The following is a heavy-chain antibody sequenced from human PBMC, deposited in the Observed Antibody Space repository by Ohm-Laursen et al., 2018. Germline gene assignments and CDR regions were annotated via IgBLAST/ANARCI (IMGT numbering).Heavy chain of an antibody. V-gene: IGHV3-30*03. CDR1: GFTFSNYG. CDR3: ARDPEGGFDF. D-gene: IGHD3-16*01. J-gene: IGHJ4*02. Sequence: SLRLSCAASGFTFSNYGMHWVRQTPGKGLAWVALISYDGSHKFSAEGRFTISRDNSRNTLYLQISSLRVEDTAVYFCARDPEGGFDFWGQGTLVTVSS. CDR2: ISYDGSHK.